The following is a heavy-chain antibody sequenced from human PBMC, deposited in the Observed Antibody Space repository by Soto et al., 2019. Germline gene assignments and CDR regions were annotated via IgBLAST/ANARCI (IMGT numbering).Heavy chain of an antibody. D-gene: IGHD6-19*01. CDR1: GGSINGSSYF. Sequence: PSETLSLTFSVSGGSINGSSYFWGWVRQPPGKGLEWIGSIYYSGSTYDNPSLRSRVTISVDTSKNQFSLKLSSVTAADTAVFYCARHYSSGSRNWFDPWGQGTLVTVSS. V-gene: IGHV4-39*01. J-gene: IGHJ5*02. CDR3: ARHYSSGSRNWFDP. CDR2: IYYSGST.